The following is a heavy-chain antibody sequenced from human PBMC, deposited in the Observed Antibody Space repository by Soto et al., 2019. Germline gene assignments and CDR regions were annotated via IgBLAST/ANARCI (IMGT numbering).Heavy chain of an antibody. V-gene: IGHV3-23*01. CDR3: AKKGLGSLATYCTTGDCHYAFDV. D-gene: IGHD2-8*01. CDR1: GFTFYNYA. J-gene: IGHJ3*01. Sequence: EVQLLESGGGLVRPGGSLRLSCAASGFTFYNYAMNWVRQAPGKGLEWVSTISGGGDGTYYADSVKGRFTISRDNSRNTVDLQMNSVRAEDTAVYYCAKKGLGSLATYCTTGDCHYAFDVWGQGTRVTVSS. CDR2: ISGGGDGT.